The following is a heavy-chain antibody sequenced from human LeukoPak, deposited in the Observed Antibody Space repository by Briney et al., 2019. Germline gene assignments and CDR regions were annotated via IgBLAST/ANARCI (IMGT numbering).Heavy chain of an antibody. Sequence: GGSLRLSCAASGLTFSSYGMHWVRQAPGKGLEWVAFIRYDGSNKYYADSVKGRFTISRDNSKNTLYLQMNSLRAEDTAVYYCARDFGGYCSSTSCPGAFDIWGQGTMVTVSS. D-gene: IGHD2-2*01. CDR1: GLTFSSYG. CDR3: ARDFGGYCSSTSCPGAFDI. CDR2: IRYDGSNK. V-gene: IGHV3-30*02. J-gene: IGHJ3*02.